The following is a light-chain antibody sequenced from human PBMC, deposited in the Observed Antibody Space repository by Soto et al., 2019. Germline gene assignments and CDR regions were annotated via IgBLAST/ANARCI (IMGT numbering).Light chain of an antibody. CDR2: DAS. CDR3: QQRSNWLWT. J-gene: IGKJ1*01. Sequence: EIVLTQSPATLSLSPGERATLSCRASQSVSRYLAWYQQKPGQAPRLLIYDASNRATGIPARFSGSGSGTDFTLTISSLEPGDFAVYYCQQRSNWLWTFGQGTKVEIK. CDR1: QSVSRY. V-gene: IGKV3-11*01.